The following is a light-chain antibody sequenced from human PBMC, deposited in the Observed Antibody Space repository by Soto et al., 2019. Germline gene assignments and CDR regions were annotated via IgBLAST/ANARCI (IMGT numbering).Light chain of an antibody. CDR1: GSNIGSNA. J-gene: IGLJ1*01. CDR2: WND. CDR3: CSYAGSYTYV. Sequence: QSVLTQPPSASGTPGQRITISCSGSGSNIGSNAVYWFQQLPGTAPKLLISWNDRRPSGVPDRFSGSKSGTSASLAISGLRSEDEADYYCCSYAGSYTYVFGTGTKLTVL. V-gene: IGLV1-47*01.